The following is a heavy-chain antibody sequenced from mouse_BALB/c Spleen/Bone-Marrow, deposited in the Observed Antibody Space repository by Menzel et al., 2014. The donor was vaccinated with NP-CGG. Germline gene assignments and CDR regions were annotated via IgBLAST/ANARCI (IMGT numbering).Heavy chain of an antibody. V-gene: IGHV1-77*01. CDR1: GYTFTDYY. J-gene: IGHJ3*01. Sequence: VQLQQSGAELARPGASVKLSCKASGYTFTDYYINWVKQRTGQGLEWIGEIYPGSGNTYYNEKFKGKATLTADKSSSTAYMQLSSLTSGDSAVYFCARSRGYAWFAYWGQGTLVTVSA. D-gene: IGHD2-2*01. CDR2: IYPGSGNT. CDR3: ARSRGYAWFAY.